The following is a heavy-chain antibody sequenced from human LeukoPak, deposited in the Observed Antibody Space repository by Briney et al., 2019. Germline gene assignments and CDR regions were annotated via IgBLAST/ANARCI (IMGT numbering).Heavy chain of an antibody. CDR2: ISSSSSTI. CDR3: ARDLAWGAFDI. J-gene: IGHJ3*02. V-gene: IGHV3-48*04. Sequence: PGGSLRLSCAASGFTFSSYSMNWVRQTPGKGLEWVSYISSSSSTIFYADSMKGRLTISRDNAKNSLLLQMNSLRAEDTAVYYCARDLAWGAFDIWGQGTRVTVSS. D-gene: IGHD3-16*01. CDR1: GFTFSSYS.